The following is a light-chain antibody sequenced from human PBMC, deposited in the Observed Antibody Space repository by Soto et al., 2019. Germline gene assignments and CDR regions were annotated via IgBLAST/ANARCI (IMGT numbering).Light chain of an antibody. CDR3: QSYDSSLSAWV. J-gene: IGLJ3*02. Sequence: QSVLTQPPSASGSPGQSVTISCTGTSSDVGGYNYVSWYQQYPGKVPKLMVYEVNNRPSGVPDRFSGSKSGNTASLTVSGLQAEDEADYYCQSYDSSLSAWVFGGGTKVTVL. CDR2: EVN. CDR1: SSDVGGYNY. V-gene: IGLV2-8*01.